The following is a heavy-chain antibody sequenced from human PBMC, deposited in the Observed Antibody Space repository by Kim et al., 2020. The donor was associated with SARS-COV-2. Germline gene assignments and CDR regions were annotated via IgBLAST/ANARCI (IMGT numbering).Heavy chain of an antibody. CDR1: GGSISSGGYS. CDR2: IYHSGST. V-gene: IGHV4-30-2*01. J-gene: IGHJ3*02. CDR3: ARDSGLHDYSNYRAFDI. Sequence: SETLSLTCAVSGGSISSGGYSWSWIRQPPGKGLEWIGYIYHSGSTYYNPSLKSRVTISVDRSKNQFSLKLSSVTAADTAVYCCARDSGLHDYSNYRAFDIWGQGTMVTVSS. D-gene: IGHD4-4*01.